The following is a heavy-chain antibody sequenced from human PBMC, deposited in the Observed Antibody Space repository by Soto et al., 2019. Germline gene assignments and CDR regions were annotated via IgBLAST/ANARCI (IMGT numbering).Heavy chain of an antibody. Sequence: GGSLRLSCAASGFTFSSYAMSWVRQAPGKGLEWVSAISGSGGSTYYADSVKGRFTISRDNSKNTLYLQMNSLRAEDTAVYYCAKVFAAVSLYGDFVYYFDYWGQGTLVTVSS. CDR3: AKVFAAVSLYGDFVYYFDY. J-gene: IGHJ4*02. D-gene: IGHD4-17*01. CDR2: ISGSGGST. CDR1: GFTFSSYA. V-gene: IGHV3-23*01.